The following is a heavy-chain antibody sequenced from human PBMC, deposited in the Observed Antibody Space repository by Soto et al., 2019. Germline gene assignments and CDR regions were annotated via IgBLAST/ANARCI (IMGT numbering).Heavy chain of an antibody. CDR2: IYPGDSDT. CDR1: GYSFSSYW. Sequence: EVQLVQSGAEVKKPGESLKISCKGYGYSFSSYWIGWVRQMPGKGLEWMGIIYPGDSDTRYSPSFQGQVTISADKSISTAYLQWSSLKASDAAMYYCARHVAVAGTGWYFDLWGRGTLVTVSS. CDR3: ARHVAVAGTGWYFDL. D-gene: IGHD6-19*01. V-gene: IGHV5-51*01. J-gene: IGHJ2*01.